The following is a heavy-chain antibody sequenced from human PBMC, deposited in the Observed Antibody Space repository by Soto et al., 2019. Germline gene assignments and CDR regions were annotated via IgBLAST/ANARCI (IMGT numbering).Heavy chain of an antibody. D-gene: IGHD2-8*01. V-gene: IGHV1-18*01. J-gene: IGHJ6*02. CDR2: ISGYNGDT. CDR1: GYTFTRYG. CDR3: AKNGQPPYYYYGLDV. Sequence: QGHLVQSEAEVKKSGASVKVSCKASGYTFTRYGTSWVRQAPGQGLEWMGWISGYNGDTNYAQKFQGRVSMTIDTSTTTAYMELRSLTSDDTAVYYCAKNGQPPYYYYGLDVWGQGTKVTVSS.